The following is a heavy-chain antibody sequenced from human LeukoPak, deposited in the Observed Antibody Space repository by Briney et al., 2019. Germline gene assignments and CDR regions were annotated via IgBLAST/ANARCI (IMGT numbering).Heavy chain of an antibody. D-gene: IGHD6-13*01. CDR1: GYTFTSYD. J-gene: IGHJ5*02. V-gene: IGHV1-46*01. Sequence: ASVKVSCKASGYTFTSYDINWVRQATGQGLEWMGIINPSGGSTSYAQKFQGRVTMTRDMSTSTVYMELSSLRSEDTAVYYCASATPGRNIAAAGTIWFDPWGQGTLVTVSS. CDR3: ASATPGRNIAAAGTIWFDP. CDR2: INPSGGST.